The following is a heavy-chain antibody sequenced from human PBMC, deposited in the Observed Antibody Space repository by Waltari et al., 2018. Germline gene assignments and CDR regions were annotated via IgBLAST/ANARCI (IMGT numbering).Heavy chain of an antibody. CDR3: ATPFYNWDDPLHS. V-gene: IGHV3-23*01. CDR2: ISVSDGT. J-gene: IGHJ4*02. D-gene: IGHD1-20*01. Sequence: EVQLLESGGDLVQPGGSLRLSCAASGIPFPTFAITWVRLAPGTGLGWVSAISVSDGTYYADSVKGRFTISRDTSKNTVYLQMNGLRAEDTAVYYCATPFYNWDDPLHSWGQGTLVTVSS. CDR1: GIPFPTFA.